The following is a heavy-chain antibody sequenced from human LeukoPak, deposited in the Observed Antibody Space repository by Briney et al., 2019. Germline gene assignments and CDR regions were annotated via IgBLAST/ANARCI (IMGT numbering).Heavy chain of an antibody. V-gene: IGHV3-7*01. D-gene: IGHD6-19*01. Sequence: PWGSLTLSCADSAFTLSSYWMSWVRQAPGKGLEWVANIKQDGSQKYYVDSVKGRFTISRDNAKNSLYLQMNSLRAEDTAVYYCASGLGWLVDNWGQGTLVTVSS. J-gene: IGHJ4*02. CDR3: ASGLGWLVDN. CDR1: AFTLSSYW. CDR2: IKQDGSQK.